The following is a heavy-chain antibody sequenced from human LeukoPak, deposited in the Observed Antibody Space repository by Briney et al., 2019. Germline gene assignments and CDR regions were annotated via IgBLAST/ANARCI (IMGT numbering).Heavy chain of an antibody. CDR3: ARAPDTAYDY. V-gene: IGHV4-34*01. Sequence: SETLSLTCAVYGGSFSGYYWSGIRQPPGKGLEWIGEINHSGSTNYNPSLKSRVTISVDTSKNQFSLKLSSVTAADTAVYYCARAPDTAYDYWGQGTLVTVSS. D-gene: IGHD2-21*02. CDR1: GGSFSGYY. CDR2: INHSGST. J-gene: IGHJ4*02.